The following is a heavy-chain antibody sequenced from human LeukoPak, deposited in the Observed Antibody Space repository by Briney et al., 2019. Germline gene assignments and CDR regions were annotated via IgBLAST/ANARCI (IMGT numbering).Heavy chain of an antibody. D-gene: IGHD4-11*01. J-gene: IGHJ4*02. V-gene: IGHV5-51*01. CDR3: ARKSADYSNTLEY. CDR1: GYSFTTYW. CDR2: IYPGDSDT. Sequence: PGEPLKTSCKGSGYSFTTYWIGWVRQIPGKGLEWRGIIYPGDSDTRYSPSFQGQVSISADKSISTAYLQWSSLKASDTAMYYCARKSADYSNTLEYWGQGTLVTVSS.